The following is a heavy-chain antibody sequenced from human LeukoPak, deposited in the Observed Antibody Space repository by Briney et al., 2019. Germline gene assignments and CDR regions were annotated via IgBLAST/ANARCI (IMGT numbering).Heavy chain of an antibody. CDR3: AGCAGNSCYFDY. V-gene: IGHV3-7*01. CDR2: IKQDGSAK. J-gene: IGHJ4*02. CDR1: GFSFISYW. Sequence: GGSLRLSCAASGFSFISYWMSWVRQAPGKGLEWVANIKQDGSAKNYVDSAKGRFTISRDNAKNSLCLQLNSLRAEDTAVYYCAGCAGNSCYFDYWGQGTLVIVSS. D-gene: IGHD1-1*01.